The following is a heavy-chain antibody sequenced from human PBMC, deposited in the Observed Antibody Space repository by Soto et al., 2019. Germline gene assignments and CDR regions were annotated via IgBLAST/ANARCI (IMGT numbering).Heavy chain of an antibody. CDR1: GFTFSSYA. CDR2: ISGSGGST. D-gene: IGHD2-15*01. CDR3: AKDQGFAVVAATAFDY. V-gene: IGHV3-23*01. J-gene: IGHJ4*02. Sequence: GGSLRLSCAASGFTFSSYAMSWVRQAPGKGLEWVSAISGSGGSTYYADSVRGRFTISRDNSKNTLYLQMNSLRAEDTAVYYCAKDQGFAVVAATAFDYWGQGTLVTVSS.